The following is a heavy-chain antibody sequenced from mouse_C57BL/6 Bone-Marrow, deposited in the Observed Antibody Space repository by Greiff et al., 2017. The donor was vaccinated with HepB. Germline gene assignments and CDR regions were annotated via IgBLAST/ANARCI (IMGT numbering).Heavy chain of an antibody. V-gene: IGHV2-2*01. Sequence: QVQLKQSGPGLVQPSQSLSITCTVSGFSLTSYGVHWVRQSPGKGLEWLGVIWSGGSTDYNAAFISRLSISKDNSKSQVFFKMNSRQADDTAIYYCARKPHYYGSVGLAYWGQGTLVTVSA. CDR2: IWSGGST. CDR3: ARKPHYYGSVGLAY. CDR1: GFSLTSYG. D-gene: IGHD1-1*01. J-gene: IGHJ3*01.